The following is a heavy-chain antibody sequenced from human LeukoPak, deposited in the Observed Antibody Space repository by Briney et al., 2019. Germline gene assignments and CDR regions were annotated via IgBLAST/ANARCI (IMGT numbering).Heavy chain of an antibody. CDR2: IIPILGIA. Sequence: SVKASCKASGGTFSSYTISWVRQAPGQGLEWMGRIIPILGIANYAQKFQGRVTITADKSTSTAYMELSSLRSEDTAVYYCARDQRRDGYNFSWGQGTLVTVSS. D-gene: IGHD5-24*01. CDR3: ARDQRRDGYNFS. J-gene: IGHJ5*02. CDR1: GGTFSSYT. V-gene: IGHV1-69*04.